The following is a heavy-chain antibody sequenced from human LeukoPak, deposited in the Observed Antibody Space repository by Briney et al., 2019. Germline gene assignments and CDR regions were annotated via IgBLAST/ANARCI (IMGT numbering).Heavy chain of an antibody. V-gene: IGHV1-2*02. J-gene: IGHJ4*02. CDR3: ARADPVDY. CDR1: GYTFTGSF. CDR2: INSNTGGT. Sequence: ASVKVSRKASGYTFTGSFMHWVRQAPGQGLEWMGWINSNTGGTKFAQKFQDRVTMTRDTSISTVYMELSSLRSDDTAVYYCARADPVDYWGQGTHITVSS.